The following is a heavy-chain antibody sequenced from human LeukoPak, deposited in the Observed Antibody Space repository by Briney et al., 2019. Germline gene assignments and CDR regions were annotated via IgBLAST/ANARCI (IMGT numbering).Heavy chain of an antibody. J-gene: IGHJ4*02. CDR2: IYYSGRT. V-gene: IGHV4-39*01. CDR1: GVSLSTISYY. Sequence: SETLSLTCTVSGVSLSTISYYCGSARHPPGEGLGWSGSIYYSGRTYYNPSLKSRVTISVDTSKNQFSLTLSSVTAADAAGYYCARFPRGQWLVEDYWGQGTLVTVSS. CDR3: ARFPRGQWLVEDY. D-gene: IGHD6-19*01.